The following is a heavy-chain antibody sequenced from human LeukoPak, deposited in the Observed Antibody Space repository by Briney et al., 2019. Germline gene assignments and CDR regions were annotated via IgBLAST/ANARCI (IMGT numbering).Heavy chain of an antibody. CDR3: ARDSGRYCTLDSCYTDFDY. Sequence: GGSLRLSCAAPGLTFSSYAMNWVRQSPGRGLEWVSYISSSGTIEFYADSVKGRFAISRENGKNALYLQMNSLRAEDTAVYYCARDSGRYCTLDSCYTDFDYWGRGTLVSVSS. D-gene: IGHD2-2*02. CDR1: GLTFSSYA. J-gene: IGHJ4*01. CDR2: ISSSGTIE. V-gene: IGHV3-48*04.